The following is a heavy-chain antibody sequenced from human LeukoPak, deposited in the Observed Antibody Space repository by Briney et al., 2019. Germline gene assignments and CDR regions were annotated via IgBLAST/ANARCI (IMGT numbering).Heavy chain of an antibody. CDR2: IYPNSGGT. D-gene: IGHD2-15*01. Sequence: ASVKVSCKASGYTFTGYYMHWVRQAPGQGLEWMGWIYPNSGGTNHAQKFQGRVTMPRDTSISTAYMELSRLRSDDTAVYYCARDGHSGRAFDIWGQGTMVTVSS. V-gene: IGHV1-2*02. CDR3: ARDGHSGRAFDI. J-gene: IGHJ3*02. CDR1: GYTFTGYY.